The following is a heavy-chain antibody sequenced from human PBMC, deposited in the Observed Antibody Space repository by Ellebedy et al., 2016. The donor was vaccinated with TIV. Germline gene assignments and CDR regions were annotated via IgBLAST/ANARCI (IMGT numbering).Heavy chain of an antibody. D-gene: IGHD6-19*01. CDR3: ARGSIAVAGLVYYYYGMDV. CDR2: INHSGST. V-gene: IGHV4-34*01. CDR1: GGSFSGYY. J-gene: IGHJ6*02. Sequence: GSLRLSCAVYGGSFSGYYWSWIRQPPGKGLEWIGEINHSGSTNYNPSLKSRVTISVDTSKNQFSLKLSSVTAADTTVYYCARGSIAVAGLVYYYYGMDVWGQGTTVTVSS.